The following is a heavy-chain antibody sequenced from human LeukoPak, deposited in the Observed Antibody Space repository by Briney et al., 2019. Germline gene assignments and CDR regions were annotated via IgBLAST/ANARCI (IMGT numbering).Heavy chain of an antibody. D-gene: IGHD1-1*01. V-gene: IGHV1-2*02. CDR3: ARGLETTKTVFSWFDP. CDR2: INPDSGGT. Sequence: ASVKVSCKASGYTFSDYYMHWVRQAPGQGLEWMGWINPDSGGTKYAQKFQDRVTMTRDTSISTAYMELSRLTSDDTAVYYCARGLETTKTVFSWFDPWGQGTLVTVSS. J-gene: IGHJ5*02. CDR1: GYTFSDYY.